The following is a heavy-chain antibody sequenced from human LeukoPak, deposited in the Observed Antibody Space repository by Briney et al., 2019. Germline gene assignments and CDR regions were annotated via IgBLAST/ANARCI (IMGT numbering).Heavy chain of an antibody. V-gene: IGHV4-59*01. Sequence: SETLSLTCTVSGGSISSYYWSWIRQPPGKGLEWIGYIYYSGSTNYNPSLKSRVTISLDTSKNKFSLKLSSVTAADTAVYYCARDQGSPAAFDIWGQGTMVTVSS. CDR3: ARDQGSPAAFDI. J-gene: IGHJ3*02. CDR2: IYYSGST. CDR1: GGSISSYY.